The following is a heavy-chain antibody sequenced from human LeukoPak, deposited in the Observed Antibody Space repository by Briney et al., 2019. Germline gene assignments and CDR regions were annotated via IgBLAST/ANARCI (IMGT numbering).Heavy chain of an antibody. J-gene: IGHJ3*02. D-gene: IGHD3-3*01. Sequence: SETLSLTCTVSGGSISSYYWSWIRQPAGKGLEWIGRIYTSGSTNYNPSLKSRVTMSVDTSKNQFSLKLSSVTAADTAVYYCASERIFGVVITDAFDIWGQGTMVTVSS. CDR3: ASERIFGVVITDAFDI. CDR1: GGSISSYY. V-gene: IGHV4-4*07. CDR2: IYTSGST.